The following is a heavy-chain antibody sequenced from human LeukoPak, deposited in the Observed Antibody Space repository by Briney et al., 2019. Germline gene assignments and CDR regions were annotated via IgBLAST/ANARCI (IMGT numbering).Heavy chain of an antibody. Sequence: SETLSLTCTVSGGSISSGSYYWSWIRQPAGKGLEWIGRIYTSGSTNYNPSLKSRVTISVDTSKNQFSLKLSSVTAADTAVYYCARVGYLVEMATIQYYYYMDVWGKGTTVTVSS. J-gene: IGHJ6*03. CDR2: IYTSGST. D-gene: IGHD5-24*01. CDR3: ARVGYLVEMATIQYYYYMDV. CDR1: GGSISSGSYY. V-gene: IGHV4-61*02.